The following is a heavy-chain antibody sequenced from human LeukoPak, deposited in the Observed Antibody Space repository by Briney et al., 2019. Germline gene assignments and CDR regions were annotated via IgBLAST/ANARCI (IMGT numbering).Heavy chain of an antibody. D-gene: IGHD3/OR15-3a*01. CDR2: IYYTGNT. CDR3: ARQTGSGLFTLP. V-gene: IGHV4-39*01. Sequence: SETLSLTCTVSGVSISSSNSYWGWIRQPPGKGLEWIGSIYYTGNTYYNASLKSRVTISIDTSKNQISLRLTSVTATDTAMYYCARQTGSGLFTLPGGQGTLVTVSS. J-gene: IGHJ4*02. CDR1: GVSISSSNSY.